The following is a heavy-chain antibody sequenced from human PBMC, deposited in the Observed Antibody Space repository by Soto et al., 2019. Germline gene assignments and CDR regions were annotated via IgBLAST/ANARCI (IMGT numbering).Heavy chain of an antibody. V-gene: IGHV4-59*01. CDR1: GDSISSYS. D-gene: IGHD3-22*01. J-gene: IGHJ6*02. CDR2: IYCSGST. Sequence: SETLSLTCPVSGDSISSYSWCWNRQPPGKGLEWIGYIYCSGSTNYNPSLKSRVTISVDTSKNQFSLKLSSVTAADTAVYYCATSGTPVYYYDSSGYFFDYGMDVWGQGTTVTVSS. CDR3: ATSGTPVYYYDSSGYFFDYGMDV.